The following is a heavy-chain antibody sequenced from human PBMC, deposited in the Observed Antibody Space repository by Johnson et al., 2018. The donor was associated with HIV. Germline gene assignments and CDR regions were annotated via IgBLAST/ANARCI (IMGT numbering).Heavy chain of an antibody. Sequence: EVQLVESGGGVVQPGRSLRLSCEASGFIFSSYDMHWVRQTTGKGLEWVSTIGTAGDTYYPGSVKGRFTVSREDAKNSLYLQMNSLRAGDTALYYCARAVCRGGRCYSHDAFDIWGQGTMVTVSS. CDR1: GFIFSSYD. CDR2: IGTAGDT. V-gene: IGHV3-13*01. J-gene: IGHJ3*02. D-gene: IGHD2-15*01. CDR3: ARAVCRGGRCYSHDAFDI.